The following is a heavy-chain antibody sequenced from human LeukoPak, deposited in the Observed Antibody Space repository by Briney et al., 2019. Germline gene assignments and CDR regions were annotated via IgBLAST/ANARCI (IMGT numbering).Heavy chain of an antibody. V-gene: IGHV3-23*01. D-gene: IGHD4-17*01. CDR2: ISGSGGST. J-gene: IGHJ6*02. CDR1: GFTFSSYA. Sequence: GGSLRLFCAASGFTFSSYAMSWVRQAPGKGLEWVLAISGSGGSTYYADSGQGRFTISRDNSKNTLYLQMNSLRAEDTAVYYCAKVSDYAYYYGMDVWGQGTTVTVSS. CDR3: AKVSDYAYYYGMDV.